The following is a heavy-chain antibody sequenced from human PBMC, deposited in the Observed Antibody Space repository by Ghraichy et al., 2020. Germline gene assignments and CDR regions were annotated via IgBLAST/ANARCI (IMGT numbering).Heavy chain of an antibody. CDR2: ISSSSSTI. J-gene: IGHJ6*03. D-gene: IGHD7-27*01. V-gene: IGHV3-48*02. Sequence: GGSLRLSCAASGFTFSSYSMNWVRQAPGKGLEWVSYISSSSSTIYYADSVKGRFTISRDNAKNSLYLQMNSLRDEDTAVYYCARLNWGSSYYYYYMDVWGKGTTVTVSS. CDR1: GFTFSSYS. CDR3: ARLNWGSSYYYYYMDV.